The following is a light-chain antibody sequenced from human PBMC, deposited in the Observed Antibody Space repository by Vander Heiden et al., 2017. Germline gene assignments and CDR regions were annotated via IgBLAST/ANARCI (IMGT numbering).Light chain of an antibody. Sequence: LGESVTIRGKTSQSVRHSYNNKSYLAWYQQKPGQTPKLLIYCASTRGAGVPDRFSGSGSGTDFTLTINSLQAVDVAVYYCQKYYSTWTFGQGTKVEIK. CDR1: QSVRHSYNNKSY. CDR3: QKYYSTWT. V-gene: IGKV4-1*01. J-gene: IGKJ1*01. CDR2: CAS.